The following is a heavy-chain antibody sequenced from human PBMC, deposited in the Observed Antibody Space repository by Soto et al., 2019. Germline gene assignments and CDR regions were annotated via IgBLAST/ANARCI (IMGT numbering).Heavy chain of an antibody. J-gene: IGHJ6*02. V-gene: IGHV1-2*02. CDR3: ARGSSSFFYYYGMDV. CDR1: GYTFTGYY. D-gene: IGHD6-6*01. Sequence: ASVKVSCKASGYTFTGYYMHWVRQAPGQGLEWMGWINPNSGGTNYAQKFQGGVTMTRGTSISTAYMELSRLRSDDTAVYYRARGSSSFFYYYGMDVWGQGTTVTVSS. CDR2: INPNSGGT.